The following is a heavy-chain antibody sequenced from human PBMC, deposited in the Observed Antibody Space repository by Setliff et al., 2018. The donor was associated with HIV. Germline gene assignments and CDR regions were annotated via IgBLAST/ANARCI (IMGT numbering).Heavy chain of an antibody. Sequence: SETLSLTCAVYGGSFSGNYWSWIRQPPGKGLEWIGDINHGGSTNYNPSLKSRVTISVDMSKNQISLKLSSVTAADTAVYYCARAPSLDTATVSRWGYYFDYWGQGTLVTVSS. J-gene: IGHJ4*02. CDR3: ARAPSLDTATVSRWGYYFDY. V-gene: IGHV4-34*01. CDR1: GGSFSGNY. CDR2: INHGGST. D-gene: IGHD5-18*01.